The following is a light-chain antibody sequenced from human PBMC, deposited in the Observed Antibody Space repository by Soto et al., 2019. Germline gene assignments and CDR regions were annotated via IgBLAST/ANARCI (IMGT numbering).Light chain of an antibody. CDR2: GAV. V-gene: IGKV3-15*01. CDR3: QQYNAWPRT. CDR1: QSVGGD. Sequence: EIVMTQSPVTLSVSPGERATLSCRASQSVGGDLAWYQQIPGQAPRLLIYGAVTRASGIPARFSGGGSGTDLTLTVDSLQSEDLAIYYCQQYNAWPRTFGQGTKLEI. J-gene: IGKJ2*01.